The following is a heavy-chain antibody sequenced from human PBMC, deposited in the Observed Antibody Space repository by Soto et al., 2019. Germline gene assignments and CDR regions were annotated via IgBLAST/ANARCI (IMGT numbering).Heavy chain of an antibody. Sequence: GGSLRLSCAASGFTFSSYAMHWVRQAPGKGLEWVAVVSYDGSNKYYADSVRGRFTISRDNSKNTLYLQMNSLRAEDTAVYFCAREAEAFDTWGQGTMVTVSS. CDR2: VSYDGSNK. D-gene: IGHD6-25*01. CDR3: AREAEAFDT. CDR1: GFTFSSYA. J-gene: IGHJ3*02. V-gene: IGHV3-30-3*01.